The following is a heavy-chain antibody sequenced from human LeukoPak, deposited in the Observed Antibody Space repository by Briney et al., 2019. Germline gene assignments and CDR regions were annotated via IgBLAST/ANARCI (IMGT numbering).Heavy chain of an antibody. D-gene: IGHD3-10*01. CDR2: ISYDGSNK. V-gene: IGHV3-30*01. Sequence: PGGSLRLSCAASRFTFSSYAMHWVRQASGKGLEWVAVISYDGSNKYYADSVKGRFTISRDNSKNTLYLQMNSLRAEDTAVYYCARNFAYGDYWGQGTLVTVSS. J-gene: IGHJ4*02. CDR1: RFTFSSYA. CDR3: ARNFAYGDY.